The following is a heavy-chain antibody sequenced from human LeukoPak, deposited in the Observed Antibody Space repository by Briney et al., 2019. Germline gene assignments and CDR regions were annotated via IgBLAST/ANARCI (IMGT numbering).Heavy chain of an antibody. CDR3: ARGGSDY. J-gene: IGHJ4*02. Sequence: QPGGSLRLSCAASGFTFSSYWMSWVRQAPGKGLEWVGNIRPNGSEKFYVDSVKGRFTISRDNAKNSVYLQMNSLRVEETAVYYCARGGSDYWGQGTLVTVSS. V-gene: IGHV3-7*01. CDR2: IRPNGSEK. D-gene: IGHD2-15*01. CDR1: GFTFSSYW.